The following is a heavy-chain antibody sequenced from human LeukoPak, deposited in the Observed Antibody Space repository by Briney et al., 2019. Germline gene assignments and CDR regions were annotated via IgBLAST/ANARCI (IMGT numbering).Heavy chain of an antibody. CDR1: GFTFSSYS. CDR3: ARWGGLYSDHY. J-gene: IGHJ4*02. CDR2: ISSSSSTI. Sequence: GGSLRLSCAASGFTFSSYSMNWVRQAPGKGLDWVSYISSSSSTIYYADSVKGRSTISRDNAKNSLYLQMNSLRAEDTAVYYCARWGGLYSDHYWGQGTLVTVSS. D-gene: IGHD2-8*01. V-gene: IGHV3-48*04.